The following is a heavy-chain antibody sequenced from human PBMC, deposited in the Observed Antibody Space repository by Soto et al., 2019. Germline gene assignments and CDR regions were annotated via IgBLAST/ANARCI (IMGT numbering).Heavy chain of an antibody. CDR3: ARGPTDYSDNSGNYFLDY. J-gene: IGHJ4*02. Sequence: GGSLRLSCEASGYTFSSYSMNWVRQAPGKGLEWLSFISSSSSIIYYAESVKGRFTISRDNAKNSLYLQMDILRAEDTALYYCARGPTDYSDNSGNYFLDYWGQGTLVTVSS. V-gene: IGHV3-48*01. CDR1: GYTFSSYS. CDR2: ISSSSSII. D-gene: IGHD3-22*01.